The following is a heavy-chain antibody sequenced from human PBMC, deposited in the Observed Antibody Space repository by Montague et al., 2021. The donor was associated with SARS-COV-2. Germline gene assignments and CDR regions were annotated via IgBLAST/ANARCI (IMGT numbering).Heavy chain of an antibody. J-gene: IGHJ3*02. CDR2: VFLSGNI. CDR3: ATYYDILTGYYIDAFDI. V-gene: IGHV4-59*08. Sequence: ETLSLTCTVSGGSFSTYYWTWIRQPPNKGLEWIGNVFLSGNINRNPSLKSRVSMSVDTSKNQFFLVLSSVTAADTAVYYCATYYDILTGYYIDAFDIWGQGTMVTVSS. CDR1: GGSFSTYY. D-gene: IGHD3-9*01.